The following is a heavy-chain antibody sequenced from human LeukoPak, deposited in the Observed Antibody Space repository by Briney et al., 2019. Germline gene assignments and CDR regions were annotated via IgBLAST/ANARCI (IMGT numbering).Heavy chain of an antibody. D-gene: IGHD3-10*01. CDR3: ARDLQYYYGSGSYYTTNWFDP. V-gene: IGHV4-61*01. CDR1: GGSVSSGSYY. Sequence: SETLSLTCTVSGGSVSSGSYYWSWIRQPPGKGLEWIGYIYYSGSTNYNPSLKSRVTISVDTSKNQFSLKLSSVTAADTAVYYCARDLQYYYGSGSYYTTNWFDPWGQGTLVTVSS. CDR2: IYYSGST. J-gene: IGHJ5*02.